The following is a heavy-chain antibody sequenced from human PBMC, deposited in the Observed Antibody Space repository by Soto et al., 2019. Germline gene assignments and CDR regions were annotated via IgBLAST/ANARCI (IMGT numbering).Heavy chain of an antibody. Sequence: SETLSLTCTVSGASIITDNYFWVWIRQSPRRGLELIGSISYSGRTYDNPSLQSRVTISIDASKNQFSLKLTSVTTADTAVYYCATRTASDYGGNHHPYYFDRWTQGALVTVS. CDR2: ISYSGRT. CDR1: GASIITDNYF. V-gene: IGHV4-39*01. J-gene: IGHJ4*02. D-gene: IGHD4-17*01. CDR3: ATRTASDYGGNHHPYYFDR.